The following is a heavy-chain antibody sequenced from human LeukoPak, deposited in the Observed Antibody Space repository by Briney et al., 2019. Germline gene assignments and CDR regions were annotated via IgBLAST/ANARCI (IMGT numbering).Heavy chain of an antibody. V-gene: IGHV1-18*01. CDR2: ISAYNGNT. J-gene: IGHJ4*02. CDR3: AREHNDFWSGYYMTFFDY. D-gene: IGHD3-3*01. CDR1: GYTFTSYG. Sequence: GASVKVSCKASGYTFTSYGISWVRQAPGQGLEWMGWISAYNGNTNYAQKLQGRVTMTRDTSTSTVYMELSSLRSEDTAVYYCAREHNDFWSGYYMTFFDYWGQGTLVTVSS.